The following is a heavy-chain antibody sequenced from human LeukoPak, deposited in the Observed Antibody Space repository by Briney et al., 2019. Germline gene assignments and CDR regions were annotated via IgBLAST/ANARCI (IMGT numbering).Heavy chain of an antibody. Sequence: SETLSLTCTVSGGSISSYYWSWIRQPPGKGLEWIGYIYYSGSTNYNPSLKSRVTISVDTSKNQFSLKLSSVTAADTAVYYCATDLVVTHKPYYYYGMDVWGQGTTVNVSS. J-gene: IGHJ6*02. CDR2: IYYSGST. V-gene: IGHV4-59*01. D-gene: IGHD4-23*01. CDR3: ATDLVVTHKPYYYYGMDV. CDR1: GGSISSYY.